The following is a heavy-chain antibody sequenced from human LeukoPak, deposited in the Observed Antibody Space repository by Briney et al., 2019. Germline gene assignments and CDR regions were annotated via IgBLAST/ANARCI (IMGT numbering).Heavy chain of an antibody. CDR2: IYYSGST. V-gene: IGHV4-59*01. Sequence: SETLSLTCTVSGCSISSYYWSWIRQPPGKGLEWIGYIYYSGSTNYNPSLKSRVTISVDTSKNQFSLKLSSVTAADTAGYYCARDRTATLAFDIWGQGTMVTVSS. CDR1: GCSISSYY. J-gene: IGHJ3*02. CDR3: ARDRTATLAFDI. D-gene: IGHD5-24*01.